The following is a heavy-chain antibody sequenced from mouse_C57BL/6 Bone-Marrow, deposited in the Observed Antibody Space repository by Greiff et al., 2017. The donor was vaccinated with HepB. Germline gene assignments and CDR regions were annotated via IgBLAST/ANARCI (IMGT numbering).Heavy chain of an antibody. CDR1: GYTFTSYW. CDR2: IYPGSGST. D-gene: IGHD4-1*01. CDR3: ARMKRGNWAFAY. V-gene: IGHV1-55*01. J-gene: IGHJ3*01. Sequence: QVQLQQPGAELVKPGASVKMSCKASGYTFTSYWITWVKQRPGQGLEWIGDIYPGSGSTNYNEKFKSKATLTVDTSSSTAYMQLSSLTSEDSAVYDCARMKRGNWAFAYWGQGTLVTVSA.